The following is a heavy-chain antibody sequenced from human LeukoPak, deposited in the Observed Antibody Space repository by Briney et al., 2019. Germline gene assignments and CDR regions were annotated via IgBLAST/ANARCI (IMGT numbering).Heavy chain of an antibody. CDR1: GFTLSSYS. Sequence: GGSLRLSCAASGFTLSSYSMNWVRQAPGKGLEWVSSISSSSSYIYYADSVKGRFTISRDNAKNSLYLQMNSLRAEDTAVYYCARRGSGSYGAFDIWGQGTMVTVSS. V-gene: IGHV3-21*01. D-gene: IGHD3-10*01. CDR3: ARRGSGSYGAFDI. J-gene: IGHJ3*02. CDR2: ISSSSSYI.